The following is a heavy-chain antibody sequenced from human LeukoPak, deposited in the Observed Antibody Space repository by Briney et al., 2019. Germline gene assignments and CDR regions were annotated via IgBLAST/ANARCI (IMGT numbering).Heavy chain of an antibody. CDR1: GYTFTSYD. J-gene: IGHJ1*01. CDR3: ARGISWEYFQR. CDR2: MNPNSGNT. Sequence: ASVKVSSKASGYTFTSYDINWVRRATGQGLEWRGWMNPNSGNTGYAQKFQGRVTMTRNTSISTAYMELSSLRSEDTAVYYCARGISWEYFQRWGQGTLVTVSS. D-gene: IGHD6-6*01. V-gene: IGHV1-8*01.